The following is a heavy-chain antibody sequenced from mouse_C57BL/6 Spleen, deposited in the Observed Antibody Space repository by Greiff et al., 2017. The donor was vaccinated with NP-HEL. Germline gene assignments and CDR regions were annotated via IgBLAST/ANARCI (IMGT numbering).Heavy chain of an antibody. CDR1: GFTFSSYA. Sequence: EVMLVESGGGLVKPGGSLKLSCAASGFTFSSYAMSWVRQTPEKRLEWVATISDGGSYTYYPDNVKGRFTISRDNAKNNLYLQMSHLKSEDTAIYYCARDRGDYWGQGTTLTVSS. V-gene: IGHV5-4*01. J-gene: IGHJ2*01. CDR2: ISDGGSYT. CDR3: ARDRGDY. D-gene: IGHD3-1*01.